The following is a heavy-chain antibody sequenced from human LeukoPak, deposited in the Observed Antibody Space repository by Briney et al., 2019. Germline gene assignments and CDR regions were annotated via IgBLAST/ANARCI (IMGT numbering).Heavy chain of an antibody. V-gene: IGHV4-59*01. J-gene: IGHJ4*02. CDR1: GGSISSYY. CDR3: ARGEMATTDLDY. D-gene: IGHD5-24*01. Sequence: SETLSLTCTVSGGSISSYYWSWIRQPPGKGLEWIGNIYYSGSTNYNPSLKSRVTISVDTSKNQFSLKLSSVTAADTAVYYCARGEMATTDLDYWGQGTLVTVSS. CDR2: IYYSGST.